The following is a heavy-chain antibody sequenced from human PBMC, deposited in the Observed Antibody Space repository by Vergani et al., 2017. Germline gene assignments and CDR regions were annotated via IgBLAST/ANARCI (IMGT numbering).Heavy chain of an antibody. CDR3: AADQGGRLASPTYYYYGMDV. V-gene: IGHV1-3*01. Sequence: QVQLVQSGAEVKKPGASVKVSCKASGYTFTSYAMHWVRQAPGQRLEWMGWINAGNGNTKYSQKFQGRVTITRDTSASTAYMELSSLRSEDTAVYYCAADQGGRLASPTYYYYGMDVWGQGTTVTVSS. J-gene: IGHJ6*02. CDR1: GYTFTSYA. D-gene: IGHD6-25*01. CDR2: INAGNGNT.